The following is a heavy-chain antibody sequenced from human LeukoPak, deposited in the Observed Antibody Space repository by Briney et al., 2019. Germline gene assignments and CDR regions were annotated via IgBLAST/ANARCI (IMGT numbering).Heavy chain of an antibody. D-gene: IGHD6-13*01. J-gene: IGHJ4*02. CDR2: IYHSGST. CDR1: GYSISSGYY. CDR3: ARVAGGYSSSWYISYYFDY. Sequence: SETLSLTCTVSGYSISSGYYWGWIRQPPGKGLEWIGSIYHSGSTYYNPSLKSRVTMSVDTSKNQFSLKLSSVTAADTAVYYCARVAGGYSSSWYISYYFDYWGQGTLVTVSS. V-gene: IGHV4-38-2*02.